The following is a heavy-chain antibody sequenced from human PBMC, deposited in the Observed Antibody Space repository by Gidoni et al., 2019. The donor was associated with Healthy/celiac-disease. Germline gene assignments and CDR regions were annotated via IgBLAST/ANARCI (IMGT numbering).Heavy chain of an antibody. CDR1: GYTFTSYA. V-gene: IGHV1-3*01. Sequence: QVQLVQSGAEVKKPGASVKVSCKASGYTFTSYAMHWVRQAPGQRLEWMGWTNAGNGNTKYSQKFQGRVTITRDTSASTAHMELSSLRSEDTAVYYCATRGSVAGTGLYWGQGTLVTVSS. J-gene: IGHJ4*02. D-gene: IGHD6-19*01. CDR2: TNAGNGNT. CDR3: ATRGSVAGTGLY.